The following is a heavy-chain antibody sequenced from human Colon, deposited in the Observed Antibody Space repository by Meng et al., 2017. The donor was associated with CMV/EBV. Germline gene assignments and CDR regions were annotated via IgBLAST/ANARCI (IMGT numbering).Heavy chain of an antibody. D-gene: IGHD2-2*01. V-gene: IGHV3-30*02. Sequence: GESLKISCEGAGFTFGSYGMNWVRQEPGKGLGWVAFIRYNGENKLYAGSVRGRFFISRENAKNMLYLQMNSLKPEDTSLYYCAKVKTQYCSSVSCSQGGFDPWGQGTLVTVSS. CDR2: IRYNGENK. CDR3: AKVKTQYCSSVSCSQGGFDP. J-gene: IGHJ5*02. CDR1: GFTFGSYG.